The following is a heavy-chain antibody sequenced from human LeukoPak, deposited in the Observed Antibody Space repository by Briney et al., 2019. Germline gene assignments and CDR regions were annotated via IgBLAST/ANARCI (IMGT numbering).Heavy chain of an antibody. J-gene: IGHJ4*02. V-gene: IGHV4-39*07. CDR3: ARDRAYDYVWGSYRYWDY. CDR2: IYYSGST. CDR1: GGSISSSSYY. D-gene: IGHD3-16*02. Sequence: SSETLSLTCTVSGGSISSSSYYWGWIRQPPGKGLEWIGSIYYSGSTYYNPSLKSRVTISVDTSKNQFSLKLSSVTAADTAVYYCARDRAYDYVWGSYRYWDYWGQGTLVTVSS.